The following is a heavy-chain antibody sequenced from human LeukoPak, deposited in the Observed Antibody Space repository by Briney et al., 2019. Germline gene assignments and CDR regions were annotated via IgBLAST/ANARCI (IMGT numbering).Heavy chain of an antibody. CDR3: ASRYYYDSSGYYLAY. V-gene: IGHV1-69*13. CDR2: IIPIFGTA. J-gene: IGHJ4*02. D-gene: IGHD3-22*01. CDR1: GYTFTSYG. Sequence: GASVKVSCKASGYTFTSYGISWVRQAPGQGLEWMGGIIPIFGTANYAQKFQGRVTITADESTSTAYMELSSLRSEDTAVYYCASRYYYDSSGYYLAYWGQGTLVTVSS.